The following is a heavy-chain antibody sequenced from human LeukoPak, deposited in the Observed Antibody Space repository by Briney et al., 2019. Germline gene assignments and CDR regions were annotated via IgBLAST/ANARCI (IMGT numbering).Heavy chain of an antibody. V-gene: IGHV3-23*01. J-gene: IGHJ4*02. CDR1: GFTFSSYA. CDR3: AKRDGYSSGWYKYFDY. CDR2: ISGSGGST. Sequence: GGSLRLSCAASGFTFSSYAMSWVRQAPGKGLEWVSAISGSGGSTYYTDSVKGRFTISRDNSKNTLYLQMNSLRAEDTAVYYCAKRDGYSSGWYKYFDYWGQGTLVTVSS. D-gene: IGHD6-19*01.